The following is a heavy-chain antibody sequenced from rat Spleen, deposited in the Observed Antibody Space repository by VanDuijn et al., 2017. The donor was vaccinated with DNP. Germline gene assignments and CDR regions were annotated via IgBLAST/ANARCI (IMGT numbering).Heavy chain of an antibody. D-gene: IGHD4-4*01. CDR2: IIYDGSST. Sequence: EVQLVESGGRLVQPGNSLKLSCAASGFTFSDYAMAWVRQSPKKGLEWVATIIYDGSSTYYRDSVKGRFTLSRNNAKTTLYLQMDSLRSEDTATYYCATHYDGAIRGSATMDAWGQGTSVTVSS. CDR1: GFTFSDYA. CDR3: ATHYDGAIRGSATMDA. V-gene: IGHV5S10*01. J-gene: IGHJ4*01.